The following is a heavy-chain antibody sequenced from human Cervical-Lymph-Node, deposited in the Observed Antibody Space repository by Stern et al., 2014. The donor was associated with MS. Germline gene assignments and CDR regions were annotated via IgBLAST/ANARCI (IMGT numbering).Heavy chain of an antibody. CDR3: ARVPDYGDAFFDY. Sequence: QVQLQESGPGLVKPSQTLSLTCTASGGSISSGDNYWSWIPQPPGKGPEWIGYIHYSGGTYFNPSLKSRATISADTSKNQFSLKLNSMTAADTAVYYCARVPDYGDAFFDYWGQGILVTVSS. CDR2: IHYSGGT. D-gene: IGHD4-17*01. CDR1: GGSISSGDNY. J-gene: IGHJ4*02. V-gene: IGHV4-30-4*01.